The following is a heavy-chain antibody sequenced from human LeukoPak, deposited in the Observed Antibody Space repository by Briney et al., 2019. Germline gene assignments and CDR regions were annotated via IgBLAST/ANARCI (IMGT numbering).Heavy chain of an antibody. V-gene: IGHV3-20*04. CDR2: INWNGGST. D-gene: IGHD2-2*01. CDR1: GFTFDDYG. Sequence: GGSLRLSCAASGFTFDDYGMSWVRQAPGKGLEWVSGINWNGGSTGYADSVKGRFTISRDNAKNSLYLQINSLRVEDTAIYYCARGGKLEPTAMPSWGQGSLVVVSS. CDR3: ARGGKLEPTAMPS. J-gene: IGHJ5*02.